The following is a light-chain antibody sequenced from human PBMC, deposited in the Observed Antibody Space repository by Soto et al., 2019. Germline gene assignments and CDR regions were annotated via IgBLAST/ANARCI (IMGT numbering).Light chain of an antibody. CDR3: QQRSNWPLS. J-gene: IGKJ4*01. CDR1: QSLSKY. Sequence: EIVLTQSPATLSLSPGERATVSCRASQSLSKYLVWYQQKPGQAPRLLIYDASNRATGIPDRFSGSGSGTDFTLTISSLEPEDVAVYYCQQRSNWPLSFGGGTKVDIK. V-gene: IGKV3-11*01. CDR2: DAS.